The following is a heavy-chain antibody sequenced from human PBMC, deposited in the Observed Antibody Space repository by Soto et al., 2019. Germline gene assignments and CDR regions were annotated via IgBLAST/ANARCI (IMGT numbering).Heavy chain of an antibody. CDR2: IVVGSGNT. CDR1: GFTFTSSA. D-gene: IGHD6-13*01. V-gene: IGHV1-58*01. Sequence: QMQLVQSGPEVKKPGTSVKVSCKASGFTFTSSAVQWVRQPRGQRLEWIGWIVVGSGNTIYAQKFQGRVTITRDLSTSTAYMELNSLRSEDTDVYYCAAKGQQHLGYYNGMDVWGQGTTVTVSS. J-gene: IGHJ6*02. CDR3: AAKGQQHLGYYNGMDV.